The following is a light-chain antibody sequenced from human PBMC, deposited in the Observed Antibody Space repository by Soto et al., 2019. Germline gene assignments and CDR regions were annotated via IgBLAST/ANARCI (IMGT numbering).Light chain of an antibody. J-gene: IGKJ4*01. CDR1: QSVSSAL. V-gene: IGKV3-20*01. CDR2: RAS. CDR3: QQYESSPLT. Sequence: EIVLTQSPDTLSLSPGERATLSCRASQSVSSALLAWYQQKPGQAPSLLIYRASTRATAIPYRFTGSGSGTDCTLTISRLEPEDFAVYYCQQYESSPLTFGGGTKVEIK.